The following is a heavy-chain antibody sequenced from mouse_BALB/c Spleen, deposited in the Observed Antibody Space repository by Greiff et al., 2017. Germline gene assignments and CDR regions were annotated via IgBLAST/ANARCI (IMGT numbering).Heavy chain of an antibody. CDR1: GYSITSGYY. CDR3: ADTATGYAMDY. J-gene: IGHJ4*01. V-gene: IGHV3-6*02. Sequence: EVQVVESGPGLVKPSQSLSLTCSVTGYSITSGYYWNWIRQFPGNKLEWMGYISYDGSNNYNPSLKNRISITRDTSKNQFFLKLNSVTTEDTATYYCADTATGYAMDYWGQGTSVTVSS. D-gene: IGHD1-2*01. CDR2: ISYDGSN.